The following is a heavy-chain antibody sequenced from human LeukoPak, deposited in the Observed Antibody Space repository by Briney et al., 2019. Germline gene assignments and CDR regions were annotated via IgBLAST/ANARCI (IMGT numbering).Heavy chain of an antibody. D-gene: IGHD3-3*01. CDR2: INPNSGGT. J-gene: IGHJ4*02. V-gene: IGHV1-2*02. Sequence: ASVKVSCKASGYTFTGYYMHWVRQAPGQGLEWMGWINPNSGGTNYAQKFQGRVTMTRDTSISTAYMELSRLRSDDTAVYYCARDGLALRFLEWLFDYWGQETLVTVSS. CDR3: ARDGLALRFLEWLFDY. CDR1: GYTFTGYY.